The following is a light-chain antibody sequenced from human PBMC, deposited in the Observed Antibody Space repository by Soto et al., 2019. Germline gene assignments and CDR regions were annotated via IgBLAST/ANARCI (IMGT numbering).Light chain of an antibody. Sequence: EIVLTQSPATLSLSPGERATLSCRASQSVSSYLAWYQQKPGQAPRLLIYDASNRATGIPARFSGSGSGTGFTLGISGLEPEDFAVYYCQERSNWLYTFGQGTKLEIK. CDR3: QERSNWLYT. CDR2: DAS. CDR1: QSVSSY. J-gene: IGKJ2*01. V-gene: IGKV3-11*01.